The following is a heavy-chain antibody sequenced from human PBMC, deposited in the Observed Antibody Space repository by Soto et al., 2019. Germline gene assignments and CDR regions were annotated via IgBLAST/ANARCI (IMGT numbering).Heavy chain of an antibody. J-gene: IGHJ5*02. CDR2: IDREGVST. V-gene: IGHV3-23*01. Sequence: EVQLLESGGDLVQPGGSLRLSCAASGFIFDSFAMNWVRQAPGKGLEWVSTIDREGVSTRYADSLKGRFSISRDNSKNTLYLQMNSLRAEDTAVYYCAKDPSTGSADLWGLGTLVTVSS. CDR1: GFIFDSFA. D-gene: IGHD3-9*01. CDR3: AKDPSTGSADL.